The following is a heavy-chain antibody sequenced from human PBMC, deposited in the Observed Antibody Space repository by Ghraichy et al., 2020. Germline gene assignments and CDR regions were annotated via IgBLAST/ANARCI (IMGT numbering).Heavy chain of an antibody. V-gene: IGHV4-59*01. CDR2: IYYSGST. CDR1: GGSISSYY. CDR3: ARALPNYDFWSGYSSASFDY. D-gene: IGHD3-3*01. Sequence: SETLSLTCTISGGSISSYYWSWIRQPPGKGLEWIGYIYYSGSTNYNPSLKSRVTISVDTSKNQFSLKLSFVTAADTAVYYCARALPNYDFWSGYSSASFDYWGQGTLVTVSS. J-gene: IGHJ4*02.